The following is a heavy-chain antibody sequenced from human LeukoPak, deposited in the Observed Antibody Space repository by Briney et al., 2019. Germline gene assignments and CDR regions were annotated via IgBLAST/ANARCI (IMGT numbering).Heavy chain of an antibody. V-gene: IGHV1-18*01. CDR3: ASVAVAGTYYCGMDV. CDR2: ISTYSGNT. D-gene: IGHD6-19*01. J-gene: IGHJ6*02. CDR1: GYTFTSYG. Sequence: AAGKVSCKASGYTFTSYGISWVRQAPGQGLEWMGWISTYSGNTNYVHKLQGRVTMTTDTSTSTAYMELRSLRSDDTAVYYCASVAVAGTYYCGMDVWGQGTTDTLPS.